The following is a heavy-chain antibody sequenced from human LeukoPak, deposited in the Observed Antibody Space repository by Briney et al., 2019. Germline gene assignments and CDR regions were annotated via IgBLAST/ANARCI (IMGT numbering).Heavy chain of an antibody. CDR2: IYYSGST. CDR1: GGSISSYY. D-gene: IGHD5-24*01. CDR3: ASITGGDGYNPDAFDI. V-gene: IGHV4-59*01. Sequence: SETLSLTCTVSGGSISSYYWSWIRQPPGKGLEWIGYIYYSGSTNYNPSLRSRVTISVDTSKNQFSLKLSSVTAADTAVYYCASITGGDGYNPDAFDIWGQGTMVTVSS. J-gene: IGHJ3*02.